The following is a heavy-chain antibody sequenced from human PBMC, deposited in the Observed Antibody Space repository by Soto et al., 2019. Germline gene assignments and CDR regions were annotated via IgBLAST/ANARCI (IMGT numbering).Heavy chain of an antibody. J-gene: IGHJ6*04. CDR1: GYTFTSYY. D-gene: IGHD2-15*01. CDR2: INPSGGST. V-gene: IGHV1-46*01. CDR3: AKDPHIVVVVAAPRVYYGMDV. Sequence: ASVKVSCKASGYTFTSYYMHWVRQAPGQGLEWMGIINPSGGSTSYAQKFQGRVTMTRDTSTSTVYMELSSLRSEDTAVYYCAKDPHIVVVVAAPRVYYGMDVWGKGTTVTVYS.